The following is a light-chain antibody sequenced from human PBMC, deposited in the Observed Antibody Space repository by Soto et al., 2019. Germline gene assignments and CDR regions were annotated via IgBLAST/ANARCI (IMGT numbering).Light chain of an antibody. CDR2: DVS. CDR3: SSYTSGSTLV. CDR1: SSDVAGYNF. J-gene: IGLJ1*01. V-gene: IGLV2-14*03. Sequence: QSALTQPASLSGSPGQSITISCTGASSDVAGYNFVSWYQHHPGKAPKLIICDVSNRPSGVSNRFSGSKSGNTASLTISGLQAEDEADYYCSSYTSGSTLVFGTGTKVTVL.